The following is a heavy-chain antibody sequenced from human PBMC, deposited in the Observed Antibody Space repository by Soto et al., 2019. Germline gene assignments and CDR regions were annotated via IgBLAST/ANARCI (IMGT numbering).Heavy chain of an antibody. Sequence: ASVKVSCKASGGTFSSYAISWVRQAPGQGLEWMGWIITYNGKTNYAQKFQGRVTMTTDTSTSTAYMELRSLRSDDTAVYYCARGLGYSGYYFDYWGQGTLVTVS. CDR3: ARGLGYSGYYFDY. CDR2: IITYNGKT. J-gene: IGHJ4*02. V-gene: IGHV1-18*01. D-gene: IGHD5-12*01. CDR1: GGTFSSYA.